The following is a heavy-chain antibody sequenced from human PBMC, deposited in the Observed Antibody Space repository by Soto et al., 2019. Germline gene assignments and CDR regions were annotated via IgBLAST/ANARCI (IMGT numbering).Heavy chain of an antibody. D-gene: IGHD3-3*01. J-gene: IGHJ4*02. CDR2: IIPIFGTA. Sequence: GASVKVSCKASGGTFSSYAISWVRQAPGQGLEWMGGIIPIFGTANYAQKFQGRVTITADKSTSTAYMELSSLRSEDTAVYYCASPIRFLEWLTAPFDYWGQGTLVTAPQ. CDR3: ASPIRFLEWLTAPFDY. V-gene: IGHV1-69*06. CDR1: GGTFSSYA.